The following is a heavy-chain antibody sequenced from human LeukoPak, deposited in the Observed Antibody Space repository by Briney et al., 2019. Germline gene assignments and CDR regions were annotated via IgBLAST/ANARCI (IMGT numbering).Heavy chain of an antibody. Sequence: SETLSLTFTVSGGSISSGGYYWSWIRQPPGKGLEWIGYIYHSGSTYYNPSLKSRVTISVDRSKNQFSLKLSSVTAADTAVYYCARDAPDTAHDYWGQGTLVTVSS. CDR1: GGSISSGGYY. J-gene: IGHJ4*02. CDR3: ARDAPDTAHDY. D-gene: IGHD5-18*01. CDR2: IYHSGST. V-gene: IGHV4-30-2*01.